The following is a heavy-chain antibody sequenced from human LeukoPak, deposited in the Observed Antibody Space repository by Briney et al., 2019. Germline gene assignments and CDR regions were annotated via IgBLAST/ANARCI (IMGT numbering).Heavy chain of an antibody. CDR1: GFALSSYS. Sequence: PGGSLRLFCAASGFALSSYSMNWVRQPPGKGLEWLGTIHSFGQIYSNPSLKTRLSISVDMSKNEFSLRLNSVTAAETAVYFCARQNRFWGSGNYWGQGILVTVSS. D-gene: IGHD3-10*01. CDR2: IHSFGQI. J-gene: IGHJ4*02. CDR3: ARQNRFWGSGNY. V-gene: IGHV4-55*02.